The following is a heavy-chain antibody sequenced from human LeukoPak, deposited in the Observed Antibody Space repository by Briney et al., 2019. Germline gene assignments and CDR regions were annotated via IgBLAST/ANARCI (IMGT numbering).Heavy chain of an antibody. CDR3: ARGYTYYYDSSGYFLGIYWFDP. CDR2: MNPNSGNT. J-gene: IGHJ5*02. Sequence: ASVKVSCKASGYTFTSYDINWVRQATGQGLEWMGWMNPNSGNTGYAQKFQGRVTITRNTSISTAYMELSSLRSEDTAVYYCARGYTYYYDSSGYFLGIYWFDPWGQGTLVTVSS. CDR1: GYTFTSYD. D-gene: IGHD3-22*01. V-gene: IGHV1-8*03.